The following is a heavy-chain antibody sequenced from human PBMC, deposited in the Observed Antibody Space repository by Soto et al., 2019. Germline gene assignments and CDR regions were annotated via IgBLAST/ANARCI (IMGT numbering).Heavy chain of an antibody. Sequence: GGSLRLSCAASGFTFSSYGMHWVRQAPGKGLEWVAVISYDGSNKYYADSVKGRFTISRDNSKNTLYLQMNTLRAEDTAVYYCAKSGSYSSSSDYYYYGMDVWGQGTTVTVSS. J-gene: IGHJ6*02. CDR1: GFTFSSYG. V-gene: IGHV3-30*18. CDR3: AKSGSYSSSSDYYYYGMDV. CDR2: ISYDGSNK. D-gene: IGHD6-6*01.